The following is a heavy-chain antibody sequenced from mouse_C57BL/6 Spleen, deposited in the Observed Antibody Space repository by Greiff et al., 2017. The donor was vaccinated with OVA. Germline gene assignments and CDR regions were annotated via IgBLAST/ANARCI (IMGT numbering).Heavy chain of an antibody. CDR1: GFNIKDDY. V-gene: IGHV14-4*01. J-gene: IGHJ4*01. D-gene: IGHD3-3*01. CDR3: TQGLYAMDY. CDR2: IDPANGDT. Sequence: EVQLQESGAELVRPGASVKLSCTASGFNIKDDYMHWVKQRPEQGLEWIGWIDPANGDTEYASKFQGKATITADTSSNTAYLQLSSLTSEDTAVYYCTQGLYAMDYWGQGTSVTVSS.